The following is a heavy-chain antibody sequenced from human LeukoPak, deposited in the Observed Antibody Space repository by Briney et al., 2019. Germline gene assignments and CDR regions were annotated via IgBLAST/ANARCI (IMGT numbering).Heavy chain of an antibody. V-gene: IGHV3-9*01. CDR3: AKGYDYGDY. D-gene: IGHD2-2*01. CDR1: GFTFDDYT. CDR2: ISWNSGSI. Sequence: PGRSLRLSCAASGFTFDDYTMHWVRHAPGKGLEWVSGISWNSGSIGYADSVKGRFTISRDNAKNSLYLQMNSLRAEDTALYYCAKGYDYGDYWGQGTLVTVSS. J-gene: IGHJ4*02.